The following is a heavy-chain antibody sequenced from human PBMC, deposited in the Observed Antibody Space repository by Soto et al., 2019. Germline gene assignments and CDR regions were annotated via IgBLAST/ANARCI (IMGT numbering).Heavy chain of an antibody. V-gene: IGHV4-59*01. J-gene: IGHJ4*02. D-gene: IGHD6-19*01. Sequence: SETLSLTCSVSGGSISGSYWSWIRQSPGKGLEWLGYVYYTGSTNYSPSLRSRVSISVDASKNEFSLRLSSVTAADTAVYFCARSVAVPGAHIDYWGQGTQVTVSS. CDR2: VYYTGST. CDR1: GGSISGSY. CDR3: ARSVAVPGAHIDY.